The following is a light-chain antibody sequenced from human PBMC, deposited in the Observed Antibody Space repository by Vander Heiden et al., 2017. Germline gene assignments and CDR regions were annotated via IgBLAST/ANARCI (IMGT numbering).Light chain of an antibody. CDR2: DVS. CDR1: SSDVGGYNS. J-gene: IGLJ1*01. Sequence: PAPSITISCTGTSSDVGGYNSVSWYQHHPGKAPKLMIYDVSYRPSGVSNRFSGSKSANTASLTISGLQAEDEADYYCNSYTSSITYVFGTGTKVTVL. CDR3: NSYTSSITYV. V-gene: IGLV2-14*03.